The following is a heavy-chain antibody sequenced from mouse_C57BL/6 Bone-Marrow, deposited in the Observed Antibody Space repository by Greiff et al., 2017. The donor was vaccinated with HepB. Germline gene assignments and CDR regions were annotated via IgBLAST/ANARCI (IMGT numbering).Heavy chain of an antibody. CDR1: GYTFTSYW. J-gene: IGHJ2*01. Sequence: VQLQQSGAELAKPGASVKLSCKASGYTFTSYWMHWVKQRPGQGLEWIGYINTSSGYTKYNQKFKDKATLTADKSSSTAYMQLSSLTYEDSAVYYFARHYDYDDPYFYYWGQGTTLTVSS. CDR2: INTSSGYT. V-gene: IGHV1-7*01. CDR3: ARHYDYDDPYFYY. D-gene: IGHD2-4*01.